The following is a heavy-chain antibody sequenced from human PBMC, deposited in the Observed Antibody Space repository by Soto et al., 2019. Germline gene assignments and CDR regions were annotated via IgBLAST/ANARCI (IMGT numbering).Heavy chain of an antibody. J-gene: IGHJ6*02. CDR3: ASPPWSRYYYGMDV. Sequence: QVQLVESGGGLVKPGGSLRLSCAASGFTFSEDYMSWIRQAPGKGLEWVSYISSLGSTIYYADSVKGRLTISRDNAKNALYLQMNSLRAEDTAVYYCASPPWSRYYYGMDVWGQGTTVTVSS. V-gene: IGHV3-11*01. CDR1: GFTFSEDY. D-gene: IGHD2-15*01. CDR2: ISSLGSTI.